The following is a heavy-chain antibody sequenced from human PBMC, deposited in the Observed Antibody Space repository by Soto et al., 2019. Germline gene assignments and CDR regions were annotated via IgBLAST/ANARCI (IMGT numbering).Heavy chain of an antibody. V-gene: IGHV7-4-1*01. CDR1: GYTFTSYA. CDR3: ARDWSPYCSGGSGYSDYYYGMDV. CDR2: INTNTGNP. J-gene: IGHJ6*02. Sequence: QVQLVQSGSELKKPGASVKVSCKASGYTFTSYAMNWVRQAPGQGLEWMGWINTNTGNPTYAQGFTGRFVFSLDTSVSTAYLQICSLKAEDTAVYYCARDWSPYCSGGSGYSDYYYGMDVWGQGTTVTVSS. D-gene: IGHD2-15*01.